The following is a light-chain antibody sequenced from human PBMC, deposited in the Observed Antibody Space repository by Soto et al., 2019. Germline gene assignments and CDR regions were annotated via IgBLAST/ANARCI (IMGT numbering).Light chain of an antibody. Sequence: QSVLTQPASVSGSPGQSITISCTGTSIDVGGYNYVSWYQQHPGKAPKLMIYDGSNRPSGVSNRFSGSKSGNTASLTISGLQAEDEADYYCSSYTSSSLYVFGTGTKLTVL. V-gene: IGLV2-14*01. CDR3: SSYTSSSLYV. CDR2: DGS. J-gene: IGLJ1*01. CDR1: SIDVGGYNY.